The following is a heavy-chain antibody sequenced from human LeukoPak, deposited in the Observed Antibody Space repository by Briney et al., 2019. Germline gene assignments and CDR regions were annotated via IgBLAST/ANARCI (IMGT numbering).Heavy chain of an antibody. J-gene: IGHJ3*02. Sequence: SETLSLTCTVSGGSISSSSYYWGWIRQPPGKGLEWIGEINHSGSTNYNPSLKSRVTISVDTSKNQFSLKLSSVTAADTAVYYCARERYCSSTSCYTDDAFDIWGQGTMVTVSS. CDR3: ARERYCSSTSCYTDDAFDI. CDR1: GGSISSSSYY. D-gene: IGHD2-2*02. CDR2: INHSGST. V-gene: IGHV4-39*07.